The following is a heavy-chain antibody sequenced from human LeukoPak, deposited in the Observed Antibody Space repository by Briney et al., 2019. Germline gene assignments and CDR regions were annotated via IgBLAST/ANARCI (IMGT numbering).Heavy chain of an antibody. D-gene: IGHD6-13*01. Sequence: SETLSLTCTVSGGSISSYYWSWIRQPPGKGLEWIGYIYYSGSTNYNPSLKSRVTISVDTSKNQFSLKLRSVTAADTAVYYCAKGDKQLVFNRRKGGFDPWGQGTLVTVSS. CDR2: IYYSGST. CDR3: AKGDKQLVFNRRKGGFDP. J-gene: IGHJ5*02. V-gene: IGHV4-59*01. CDR1: GGSISSYY.